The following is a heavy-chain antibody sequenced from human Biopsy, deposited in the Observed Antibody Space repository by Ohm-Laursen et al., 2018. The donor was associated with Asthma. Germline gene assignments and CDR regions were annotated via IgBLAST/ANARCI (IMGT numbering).Heavy chain of an antibody. CDR3: ARGREGSGSYFTSHWFDP. D-gene: IGHD3-10*01. CDR1: GFSISSYG. Sequence: SLRLSCAASGFSISSYGMHWVRQAPGKGLEWVTLIWYDGSKKYYSESVKGRFTIARDNSKNTLCLQMNSLRVEDTAVYYCARGREGSGSYFTSHWFDPWGQGTLVTVSS. V-gene: IGHV3-33*01. CDR2: IWYDGSKK. J-gene: IGHJ5*02.